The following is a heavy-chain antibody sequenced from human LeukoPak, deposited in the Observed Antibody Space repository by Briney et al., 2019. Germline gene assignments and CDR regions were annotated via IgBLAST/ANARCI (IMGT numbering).Heavy chain of an antibody. CDR3: ARAYS. CDR1: GFTLSSNW. D-gene: IGHD2-21*01. J-gene: IGHJ5*02. Sequence: GGSLRLSCAASGFTLSSNWMSWGRQAPGKGLEWVANIKEDGSKENYEDSVKGRFTISRDNAKNSLYLQMSSLRAEDTAVYYCARAYSWGQGTRVTVSS. CDR2: IKEDGSKE. V-gene: IGHV3-7*04.